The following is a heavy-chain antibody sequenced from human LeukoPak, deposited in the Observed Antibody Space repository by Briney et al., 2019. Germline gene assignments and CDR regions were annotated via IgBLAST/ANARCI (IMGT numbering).Heavy chain of an antibody. D-gene: IGHD5-12*01. CDR3: ASSNGYDWMAEFDY. V-gene: IGHV4-4*07. CDR1: GGSISSYY. J-gene: IGHJ4*02. CDR2: IYTSGST. Sequence: SETLSLTCTVSGGSISSYYWSWIRQPAGKGLEWIGRIYTSGSTNYNPSLKSRVTMSVGTSKNQFSLKLSFVTAADTAVYYCASSNGYDWMAEFDYWGQGTLVTVSS.